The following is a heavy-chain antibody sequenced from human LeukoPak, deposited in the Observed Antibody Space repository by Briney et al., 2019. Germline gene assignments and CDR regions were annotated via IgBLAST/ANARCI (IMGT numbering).Heavy chain of an antibody. CDR2: IYYSGST. CDR3: ARDGIGGAFDI. J-gene: IGHJ3*02. V-gene: IGHV4-59*01. D-gene: IGHD1-26*01. CDR1: GGSINNYY. Sequence: SETLSLTCSVSGGSINNYYWSWIRQPPGKGLEWTGYIYYSGSTNYNPPLKSRVTISVDTSKNQFSLKLSSVTAADTAVYYCARDGIGGAFDIWGQGTMVTVSS.